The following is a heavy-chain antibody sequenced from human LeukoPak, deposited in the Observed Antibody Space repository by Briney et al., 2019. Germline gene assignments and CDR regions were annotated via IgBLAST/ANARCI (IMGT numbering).Heavy chain of an antibody. V-gene: IGHV1-2*06. D-gene: IGHD2/OR15-2a*01. Sequence: GASVKVSCKASGYTFTDYYIHWVRQAPGQGLEWVGRINPNSGGTSYAQKFQGRVTMTRDTSISTAYMELNRLTSDDTAVYYWARDYGGGGVAGPTTFSYFNYYMDVWGKGTTVTVSS. CDR2: INPNSGGT. CDR1: GYTFTDYY. CDR3: ARDYGGGGVAGPTTFSYFNYYMDV. J-gene: IGHJ6*03.